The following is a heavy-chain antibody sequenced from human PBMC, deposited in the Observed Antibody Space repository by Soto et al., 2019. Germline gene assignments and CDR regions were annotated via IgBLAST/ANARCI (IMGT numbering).Heavy chain of an antibody. Sequence: SETLSLTCAVYGGSFSGYYWSWIRQSPGKRLEWIAYIYYSGSTNYNPSLKSRATISVDTSKSQVSLTLTSMTAADAALYYCARSPNYYYYGFDVWGQGTAVTVSS. V-gene: IGHV4-34*11. J-gene: IGHJ6*02. CDR3: ARSPNYYYYGFDV. CDR2: IYYSGST. CDR1: GGSFSGYY. D-gene: IGHD3-10*01.